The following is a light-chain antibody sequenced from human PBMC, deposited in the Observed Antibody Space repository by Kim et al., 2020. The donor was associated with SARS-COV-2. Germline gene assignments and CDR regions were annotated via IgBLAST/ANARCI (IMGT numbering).Light chain of an antibody. CDR3: QQRSNWPPT. V-gene: IGKV3-11*01. J-gene: IGKJ4*01. Sequence: SLSPGERAPLSGKASQSVSTYLAWYKHNPGQAPRLLILDASTRATGIPPRFSGSGSGTDFTLTVTSLEPEDFAIYYCQQRSNWPPTFGGGTKLEI. CDR2: DAS. CDR1: QSVSTY.